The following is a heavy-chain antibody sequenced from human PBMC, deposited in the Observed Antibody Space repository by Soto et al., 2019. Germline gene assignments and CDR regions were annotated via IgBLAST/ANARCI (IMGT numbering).Heavy chain of an antibody. CDR1: GGSISTPGST. CDR3: AARPYYYYGLDV. Sequence: SETLSLTCTVSGGSISTPGSTWSWIRQPPGKAPEWIGYVYHNGNAYPNPSPKSPVTISLNGAKSQFSLKMTSVTAADTGLYYCAARPYYYYGLDVWGQGTTVTVSS. CDR2: VYHNGNA. J-gene: IGHJ6*02. V-gene: IGHV4-30-2*01.